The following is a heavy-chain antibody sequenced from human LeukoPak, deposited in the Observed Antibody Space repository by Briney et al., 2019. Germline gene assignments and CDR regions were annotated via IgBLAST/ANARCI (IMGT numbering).Heavy chain of an antibody. J-gene: IGHJ4*02. V-gene: IGHV1-46*01. D-gene: IGHD3-22*01. CDR3: ARVPNYYDSSGYYYDY. Sequence: VASVKVSCKASGYTLTSYYMHWVRQAPGQGLEWMGIINPSGGSTSYAQKFQGRVTMTRDTSTSTVYMELSSLRSEDTAVYYCARVPNYYDSSGYYYDYWGQGNLVTVSS. CDR1: GYTLTSYY. CDR2: INPSGGST.